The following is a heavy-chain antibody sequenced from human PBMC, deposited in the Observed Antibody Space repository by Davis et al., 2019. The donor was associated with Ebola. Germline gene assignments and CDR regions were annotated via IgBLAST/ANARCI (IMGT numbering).Heavy chain of an antibody. CDR2: INHSGST. CDR1: GGSISSSSYY. D-gene: IGHD3-10*01. V-gene: IGHV4-39*07. J-gene: IGHJ5*02. Sequence: MPSETLSLTCTVSGGSISSSSYYWCWIRQPPGKGLEWIGEINHSGSTNYNPSLKSRVTISVDTSKNQFSLKLSSVTAADTAVYYCARCYYIGNWFDPWGQGTLVTVSS. CDR3: ARCYYIGNWFDP.